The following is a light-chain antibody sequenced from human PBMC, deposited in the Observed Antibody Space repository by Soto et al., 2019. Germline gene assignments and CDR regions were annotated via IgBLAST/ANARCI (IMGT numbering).Light chain of an antibody. CDR1: SSDVGGYNY. CDR3: CSYAGSYTFV. CDR2: DVS. V-gene: IGLV2-11*01. Sequence: QSALTQPRSVSGSPGQSGTISCTGTSSDVGGYNYISWYQHHPGKAPKVMIYDVSKRPSGVPDRFSGSKSGTTASLTISGLQAEDEADYYCCSYAGSYTFVFGAGTKLTVL. J-gene: IGLJ1*01.